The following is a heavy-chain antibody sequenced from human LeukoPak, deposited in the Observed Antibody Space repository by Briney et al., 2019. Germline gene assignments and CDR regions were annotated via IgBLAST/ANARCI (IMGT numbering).Heavy chain of an antibody. V-gene: IGHV1-2*02. J-gene: IGHJ6*03. CDR2: INPNSGGT. CDR1: GYTFTGYY. CDR3: ARGPGSSAYRYYYYYMDV. Sequence: GASVKVSCKASGYTFTGYYMHWVRQAPGQGLEWMGWINPNSGGTNYAQKFQGRVTMTRDTSISTAYMELSRLRSDDTAVHYCARGPGSSAYRYYYYYMDVWGKGTTVTVSS. D-gene: IGHD1-14*01.